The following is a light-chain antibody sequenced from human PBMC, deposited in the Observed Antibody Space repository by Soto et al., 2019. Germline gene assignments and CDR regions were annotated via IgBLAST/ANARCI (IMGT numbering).Light chain of an antibody. J-gene: IGKJ1*01. CDR3: QRYNNWPPWT. V-gene: IGKV3-15*01. CDR2: GTS. CDR1: QRIANRS. Sequence: EIVLTQSPGTLSLSPGERATLSCRASQRIANRSLAWYQQKPGQAPRLLVYGTSTRATGIPARFSGSGSGTEFTLTISSLQSEDFAVYYCQRYNNWPPWTFGQGTKVDI.